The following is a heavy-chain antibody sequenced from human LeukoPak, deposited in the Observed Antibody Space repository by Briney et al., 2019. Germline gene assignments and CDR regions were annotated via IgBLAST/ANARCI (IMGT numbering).Heavy chain of an antibody. Sequence: GFLRLSCAASGFSFSTNPMSWVRQAPGKGLEWVSAISPDKTYYADSVKGRLTISRDNYENTVDLQFNSPRAEDTAKYYCVKEHVDRAFTRSFEIWGQGTVVTVSS. CDR2: ISPDKT. J-gene: IGHJ3*02. CDR1: GFSFSTNP. D-gene: IGHD3-10*01. CDR3: VKEHVDRAFTRSFEI. V-gene: IGHV3-23*01.